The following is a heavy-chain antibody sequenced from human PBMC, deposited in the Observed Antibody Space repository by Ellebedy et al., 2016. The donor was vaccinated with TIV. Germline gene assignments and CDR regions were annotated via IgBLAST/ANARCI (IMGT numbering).Heavy chain of an antibody. D-gene: IGHD2-15*01. V-gene: IGHV3-23*01. J-gene: IGHJ4*02. Sequence: GESLKISCAGSGFTFSSHAMSWVRQAPGKGLEWVSGISGNGGSTYYADSLKGRFTISRDNSKNTLYQQINSLRDEDTAVYYCAKWTLIVVVVGATIDYWGQGTLVSVSS. CDR1: GFTFSSHA. CDR2: ISGNGGST. CDR3: AKWTLIVVVVGATIDY.